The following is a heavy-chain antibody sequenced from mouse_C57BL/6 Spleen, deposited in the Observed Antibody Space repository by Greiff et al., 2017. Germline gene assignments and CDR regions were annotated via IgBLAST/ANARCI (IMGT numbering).Heavy chain of an antibody. CDR3: ARDHWDDYAMDY. Sequence: EVQLVESGGGLVKPGGSLKLSCAASGFTFSSYAMSWVRQTPEKRLEWVATISDGGSYTYYPDNVKGRFTISRDNAKNNLYLQMSHLKSEDTAMYYCARDHWDDYAMDYWGQGTSGTVSS. CDR2: ISDGGSYT. J-gene: IGHJ4*01. D-gene: IGHD4-1*01. CDR1: GFTFSSYA. V-gene: IGHV5-4*01.